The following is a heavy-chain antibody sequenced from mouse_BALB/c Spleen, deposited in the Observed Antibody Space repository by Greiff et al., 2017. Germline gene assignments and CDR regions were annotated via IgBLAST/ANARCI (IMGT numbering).Heavy chain of an antibody. Sequence: EVQLQESGPGLVKPSQSLSLTCTVTGYSITSDYAWNWIRQFPGNKLEWMGYISYSGSTSYNPSLKSRISITRDTSKNQFFLQLNSVTTEDTATYYCARDADGPFAYWGQGTLVTVSA. V-gene: IGHV3-2*02. CDR3: ARDADGPFAY. CDR1: GYSITSDYA. J-gene: IGHJ3*01. D-gene: IGHD2-3*01. CDR2: ISYSGST.